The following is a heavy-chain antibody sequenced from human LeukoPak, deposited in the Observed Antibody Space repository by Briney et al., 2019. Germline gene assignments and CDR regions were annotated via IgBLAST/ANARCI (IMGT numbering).Heavy chain of an antibody. D-gene: IGHD2/OR15-2a*01. CDR1: GGSISSYY. CDR3: AGHHPRNTVDF. Sequence: PETLSLTCTVSGGSISSYYWSWIRQPPGKGLEWIAYISDIGSIDYNPSLKSRVTISLDTSKNQFSLKLSSVTAADTAVYYCAGHHPRNTVDFWGQGTLVTVSS. CDR2: ISDIGSI. V-gene: IGHV4-59*08. J-gene: IGHJ4*02.